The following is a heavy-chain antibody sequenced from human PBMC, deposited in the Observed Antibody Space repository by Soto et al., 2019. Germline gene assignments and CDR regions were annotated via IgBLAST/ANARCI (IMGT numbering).Heavy chain of an antibody. V-gene: IGHV4-59*08. CDR3: ARLGAYYQSLDP. Sequence: QVQLREAGPGLITSSETLSLTCTLSGGSFSPNYWAWIRQPPGKGLEWIGYIYYGGTTSYNPSLTSRVTITLETSTSQFSLRLTSVTASDPAVYYCARLGAYYQSLDPWGQGTVVTVSS. J-gene: IGHJ5*02. CDR1: GGSFSPNY. D-gene: IGHD2-21*01. CDR2: IYYGGTT.